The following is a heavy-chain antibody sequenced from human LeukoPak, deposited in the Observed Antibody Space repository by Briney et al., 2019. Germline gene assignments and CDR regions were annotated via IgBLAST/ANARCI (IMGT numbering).Heavy chain of an antibody. J-gene: IGHJ4*02. Sequence: GASVKVSCKASGYIFSNYAISWVRQAPGQGLEWMGWINPNSGGTSFAQKFQGRVTMTRDTSISTAYMELSKLTSDDTAVYYCARDGVVVPAALDYWGQGTLVTVSS. V-gene: IGHV1-2*02. CDR3: ARDGVVVPAALDY. CDR1: GYIFSNYA. CDR2: INPNSGGT. D-gene: IGHD2-2*01.